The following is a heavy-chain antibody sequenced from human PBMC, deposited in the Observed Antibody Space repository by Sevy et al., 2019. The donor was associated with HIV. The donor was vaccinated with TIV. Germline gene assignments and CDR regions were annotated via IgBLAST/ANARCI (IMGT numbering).Heavy chain of an antibody. CDR3: ARDPGGRDWFDP. D-gene: IGHD2-15*01. V-gene: IGHV3-7*03. J-gene: IGHJ5*02. Sequence: GESLKISCAASGFTFSYYRMSWVHQAPGKGLEWVANIKGDGSEIYYVDSVKGRFTISRDNAKNSLFLEMNSLRAEDTAVYYCARDPGGRDWFDPWGQGTLVTVSS. CDR1: GFTFSYYR. CDR2: IKGDGSEI.